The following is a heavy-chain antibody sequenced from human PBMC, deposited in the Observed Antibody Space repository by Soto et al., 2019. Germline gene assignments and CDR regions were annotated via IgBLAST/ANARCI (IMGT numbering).Heavy chain of an antibody. CDR1: GGSLSSDL. J-gene: IGHJ6*02. CDR2: IIPIFGTA. V-gene: IGHV1-69*13. CDR3: ARDRVDSGSYLDYYGMDV. D-gene: IGHD1-26*01. Sequence: GFLVNVACKAAGGSLSSDLVSWVRQAPGQGLEWMGGIIPIFGTANYAQKFQGRVTITADESTSTAYMELSSLRSEDTAVYYCARDRVDSGSYLDYYGMDVWGQGTTVTVSS.